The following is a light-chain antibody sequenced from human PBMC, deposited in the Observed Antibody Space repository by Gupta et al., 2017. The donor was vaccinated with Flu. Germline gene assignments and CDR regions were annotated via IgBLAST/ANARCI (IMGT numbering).Light chain of an antibody. CDR2: GAS. CDR1: QSVSSN. CDR3: QQYNNWPWT. Sequence: EKVMTQSPATLSLSPGERATLPCRASQSVSSNLAWFQQKPGQAPRLLISGASTRATDIPARFSGSGSGTEFTLTISSLQSEDFAIYYCQQYNNWPWTFGQGTKVEIK. J-gene: IGKJ1*01. V-gene: IGKV3-15*01.